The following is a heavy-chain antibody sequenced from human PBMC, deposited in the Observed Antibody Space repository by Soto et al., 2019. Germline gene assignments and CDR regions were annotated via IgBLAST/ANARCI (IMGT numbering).Heavy chain of an antibody. CDR1: GFTFSSYA. V-gene: IGHV3-23*01. Sequence: EVQLLESGGGLVQPGGSLRLSCAAAGFTFSSYAMSWVRQAPAKGLEWVSSISGSGDTTYYADSVKGRFTISRDKSKDTLYLQVNSLRADDAAVYYCAKDTHPYRTGQHHAFDIWGQGTMVTVSS. D-gene: IGHD6-19*01. CDR3: AKDTHPYRTGQHHAFDI. CDR2: ISGSGDTT. J-gene: IGHJ3*02.